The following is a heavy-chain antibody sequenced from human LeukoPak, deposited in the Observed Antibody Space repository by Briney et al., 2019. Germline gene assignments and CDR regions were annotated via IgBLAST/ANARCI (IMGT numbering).Heavy chain of an antibody. CDR3: ARGPDYDILADYFDY. CDR1: GFTFSSYN. V-gene: IGHV3-48*01. CDR2: ISSRSSTI. D-gene: IGHD3-9*01. J-gene: IGHJ4*02. Sequence: GGSLRLSCAASGFTFSSYNMNWVRQAPGKGLQLVSSISSRSSTIYYADSVRGRFTISRGNSKNTLFLQMNSLRPEDTAVYYCARGPDYDILADYFDYWGQGTLVTVSS.